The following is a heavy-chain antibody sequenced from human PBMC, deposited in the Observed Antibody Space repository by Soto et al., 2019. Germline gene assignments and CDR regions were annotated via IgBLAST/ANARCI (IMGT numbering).Heavy chain of an antibody. D-gene: IGHD3-10*01. CDR2: IIPIFDAR. J-gene: IGHJ4*02. CDR3: ARPSTTYYYQRSPYWPDTALDI. Sequence: QVQLVQSGAEVQKPGSSVKVSCKASGDTFSSHALSWVRQAPGQGLEWMGGIIPIFDARTYAQKFQGRVTINADKSTKTGYMELSSLTSEDTAVYYCARPSTTYYYQRSPYWPDTALDIWGQGTLITVSS. CDR1: GDTFSSHA. V-gene: IGHV1-69*06.